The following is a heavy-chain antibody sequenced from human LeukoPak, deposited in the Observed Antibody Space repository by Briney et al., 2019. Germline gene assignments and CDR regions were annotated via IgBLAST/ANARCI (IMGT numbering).Heavy chain of an antibody. D-gene: IGHD3-10*01. CDR3: ARETMVRGGMGY. CDR2: INSDGSST. V-gene: IGHV3-74*01. CDR1: GYTFSSYW. Sequence: GGSLSLFCGASGYTFSSYWMHWVRRAPGKGLVWVSHINSDGSSTSYADSVKGRFTSSRDNAKNTLYLQMNSLRAEDTAVYYCARETMVRGGMGYWGQGTLVTVSS. J-gene: IGHJ4*02.